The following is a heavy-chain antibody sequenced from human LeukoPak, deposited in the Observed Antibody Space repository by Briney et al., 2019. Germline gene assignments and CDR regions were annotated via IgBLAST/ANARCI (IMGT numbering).Heavy chain of an antibody. V-gene: IGHV3-7*01. CDR1: GFTFSDYG. CDR3: ASSWFGEHY. CDR2: IRQDGSEK. D-gene: IGHD3-10*01. Sequence: GGSLRLSCVASGFTFSDYGMSWVRQAPGKGLEWVAHIRQDGSEKYYVDSVKGRFTISRDNAKKSMYLQMNSLRAKDTAVYYCASSWFGEHYWGQGTLVTVSS. J-gene: IGHJ4*02.